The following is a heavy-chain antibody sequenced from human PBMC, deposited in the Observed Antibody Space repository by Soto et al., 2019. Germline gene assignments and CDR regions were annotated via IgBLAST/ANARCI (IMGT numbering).Heavy chain of an antibody. Sequence: QVQLQESGPGLVKPSETLSLTCTVSGGSISSYYWSWIRQPPGKGLEWIGYIYYSGSTNYNPSLKSRVTISVDTSKNQFSLKLSSVTAADTAVYYCARLDLGSSSWFIDYWGQGTLVTVSS. V-gene: IGHV4-59*08. CDR1: GGSISSYY. J-gene: IGHJ4*02. D-gene: IGHD6-13*01. CDR2: IYYSGST. CDR3: ARLDLGSSSWFIDY.